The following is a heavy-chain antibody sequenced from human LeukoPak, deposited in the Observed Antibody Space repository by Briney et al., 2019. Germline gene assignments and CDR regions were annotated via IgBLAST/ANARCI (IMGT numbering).Heavy chain of an antibody. CDR2: MYHTGST. CDR3: ARGVEMATIGFDY. CDR1: GASVSTHY. J-gene: IGHJ4*02. V-gene: IGHV4-59*02. D-gene: IGHD5-24*01. Sequence: SETQSLTCTVSGASVSTHYWSWIRQPPGKGLEWIGYMYHTGSTNYNPSVESQVTISLDTSKNQLSLMMRSVTAADTAIYYCARGVEMATIGFDYWGQGTLVTVSS.